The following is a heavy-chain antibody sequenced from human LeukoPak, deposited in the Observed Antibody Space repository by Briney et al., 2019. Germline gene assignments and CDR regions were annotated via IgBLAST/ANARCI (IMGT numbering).Heavy chain of an antibody. Sequence: PSETLSLTCTVSGGSISSSSYYWGWIRQPPGKGLECIGSIYYSGSTYYNPSLKSRVTISVDTSKNQFSLKLSSVTAADTAVYYCARVVVIPYYFDYWGQGTLVTVSS. V-gene: IGHV4-39*07. D-gene: IGHD3-22*01. CDR2: IYYSGST. J-gene: IGHJ4*02. CDR1: GGSISSSSYY. CDR3: ARVVVIPYYFDY.